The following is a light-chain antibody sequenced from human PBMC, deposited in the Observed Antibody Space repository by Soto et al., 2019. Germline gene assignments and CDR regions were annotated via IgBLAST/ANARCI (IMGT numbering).Light chain of an antibody. J-gene: IGLJ2*01. CDR2: EVS. CDR1: SSDVGGYSY. CDR3: SSSSSIKREV. Sequence: QSALTQPASVSGSPGQSITISCTGTSSDVGGYSYVSWYQQHPGKTPKLMIYEVSNRPSGVSHRFSGSKSGNTASLTISGIRTEDEADYYCSSSSSIKREVFGGGTKRTVL. V-gene: IGLV2-14*01.